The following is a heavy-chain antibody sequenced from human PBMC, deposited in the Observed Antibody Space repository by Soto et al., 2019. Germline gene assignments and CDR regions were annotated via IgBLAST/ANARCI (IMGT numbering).Heavy chain of an antibody. D-gene: IGHD6-13*01. CDR2: ISISSRTI. Sequence: AWGSLLLACASSGFTFRIYSMNWVRQAPGKGLEWVSYISISSRTIYYADSVKGRFTISRDDAKNSLYLQMNSLRDEDTSVYYCARDNGIAGSFDPWGPGTLVTVSS. CDR3: ARDNGIAGSFDP. V-gene: IGHV3-48*02. CDR1: GFTFRIYS. J-gene: IGHJ5*02.